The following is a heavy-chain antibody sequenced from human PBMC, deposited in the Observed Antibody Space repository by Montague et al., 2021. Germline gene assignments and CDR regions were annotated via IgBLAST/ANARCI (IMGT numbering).Heavy chain of an antibody. V-gene: IGHV3-7*01. CDR2: IKQDGSEK. Sequence: SLRLSCAASGFTFSYYWMSWVRQAPGKGLEWVANIKQDGSEKRYVDSVKGRFTISRDNAKNSLYLQMNSLRAEDTAVYFCARDQGQGYCGGDCYVGLDYWGQGTLVTVSS. J-gene: IGHJ4*02. CDR3: ARDQGQGYCGGDCYVGLDY. CDR1: GFTFSYYW. D-gene: IGHD2-21*01.